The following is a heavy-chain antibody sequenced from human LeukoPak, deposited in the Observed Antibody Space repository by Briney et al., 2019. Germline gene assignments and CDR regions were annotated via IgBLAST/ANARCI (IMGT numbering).Heavy chain of an antibody. CDR3: ARVTTVTSFDAYYFDS. J-gene: IGHJ4*02. D-gene: IGHD4-17*01. CDR1: GGSISSSSYY. V-gene: IGHV4-39*07. Sequence: SETLSLTCTVSGGSISSSSYYWGWLRQPPGKGREGIGSIYYSGSTYYNPSRKSPVTISVDTSKNQFSLKLSSVTAADTAVYYCARVTTVTSFDAYYFDSWGQGTLVTVSS. CDR2: IYYSGST.